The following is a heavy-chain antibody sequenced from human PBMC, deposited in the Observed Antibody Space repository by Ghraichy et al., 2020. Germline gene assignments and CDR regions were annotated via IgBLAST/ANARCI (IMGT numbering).Heavy chain of an antibody. J-gene: IGHJ4*02. CDR3: ARASVGWFGAGDY. CDR2: IYYSGST. CDR1: GGSISSGGYY. Sequence: SETLSLTCTVSGGSISSGGYYWSWIRQHPGKGLGWIGYIYYSGSTYYNPSLKSRVTISVDTSKNQFSLKLSSVTAADTAVYYCARASVGWFGAGDYWGQGTLVTVSS. V-gene: IGHV4-31*03. D-gene: IGHD3-10*01.